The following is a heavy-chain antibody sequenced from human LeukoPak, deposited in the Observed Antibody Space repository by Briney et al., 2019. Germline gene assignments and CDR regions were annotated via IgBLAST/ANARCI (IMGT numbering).Heavy chain of an antibody. D-gene: IGHD1-14*01. CDR1: GYTFTGYF. V-gene: IGHV1-2*02. CDR2: INPNSGGT. CDR3: ARDFRIAGSYGMDV. Sequence: ASVKVSCKSSGYTFTGYFVHWVRQAPGQGLEWMGWINPNSGGTNYAQKFQGRVTMTRDTSISTAYMELSRLRSDDTAVYYCARDFRIAGSYGMDVWGQGTTVTVSS. J-gene: IGHJ6*02.